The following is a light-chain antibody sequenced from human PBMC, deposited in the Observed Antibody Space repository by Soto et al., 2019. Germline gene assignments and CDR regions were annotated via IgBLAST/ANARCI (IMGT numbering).Light chain of an antibody. J-gene: IGKJ1*01. V-gene: IGKV3-20*01. CDR2: STS. Sequence: ENVLTQSPGTLSLSPGERATLSCRASQSVGSSYLAWYQQKPGQAPRLLIYSTSTRATGIPDRFSGSGSGTDFTLTIRRLEPEDFAVYYCQQYDSPLWTFGLGTKVEIK. CDR3: QQYDSPLWT. CDR1: QSVGSSY.